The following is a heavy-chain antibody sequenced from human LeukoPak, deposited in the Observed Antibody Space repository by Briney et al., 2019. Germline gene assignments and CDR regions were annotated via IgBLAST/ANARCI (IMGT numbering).Heavy chain of an antibody. J-gene: IGHJ5*02. CDR3: ARDPKRATKRDCSGGSCYPHTHTWFDP. Sequence: SETLSLTCTVSGGSISSYYWSWIRQPAGKGLEWIGRIYTSGSTNYNPSLKSRVTMSVDTSKNQFSLKLSSVTAADTAVYYCARDPKRATKRDCSGGSCYPHTHTWFDPWGQGTLVTVSS. CDR1: GGSISSYY. V-gene: IGHV4-4*07. CDR2: IYTSGST. D-gene: IGHD2-15*01.